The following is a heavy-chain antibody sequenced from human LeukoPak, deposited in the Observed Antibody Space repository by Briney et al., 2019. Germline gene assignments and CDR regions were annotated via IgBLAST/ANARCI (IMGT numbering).Heavy chain of an antibody. CDR2: ITGNGGTT. D-gene: IGHD5-18*01. CDR3: ANDLGWIQLNLG. V-gene: IGHV3-23*01. Sequence: GGSLRLSCTVSGFTVSSNSMSWVRQAPGKGLEWVSGITGNGGTTYYADSVKGRFTISRDNSKNTVYLQMNSLRAEDTAIYYCANDLGWIQLNLGRGQGTLVTVSS. CDR1: GFTVSSNS. J-gene: IGHJ4*02.